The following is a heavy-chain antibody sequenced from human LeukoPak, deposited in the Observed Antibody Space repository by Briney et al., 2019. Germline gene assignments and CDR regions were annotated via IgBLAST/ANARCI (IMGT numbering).Heavy chain of an antibody. CDR1: GFTFSSYS. Sequence: SGGSLILSYAASGFTFSSYSMNWVRQAPGKGLEWGSSISSSSSYIYYAASVKGRFNISRDNDKNSLYLQMNSLRAEDTAVYYCARDLGGFDYWGQGTLVTVSS. D-gene: IGHD3-10*01. CDR2: ISSSSSYI. CDR3: ARDLGGFDY. J-gene: IGHJ4*02. V-gene: IGHV3-21*01.